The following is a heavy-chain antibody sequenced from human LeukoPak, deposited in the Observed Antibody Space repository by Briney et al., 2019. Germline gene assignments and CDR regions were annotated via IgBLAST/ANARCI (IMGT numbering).Heavy chain of an antibody. CDR1: GGSISSYY. V-gene: IGHV4-59*01. J-gene: IGHJ4*02. CDR2: IYYSGST. D-gene: IGHD3-22*01. CDR3: ARADYYDSSGYRFDY. Sequence: PSETLSLTCTVSGGSISSYYWSWIRQPPGKGLDCIGYIYYSGSTNYNPSLKSRVTISVDTSKNQFSLKLSSVTAADTAVYYCARADYYDSSGYRFDYWGQGTLVTVSS.